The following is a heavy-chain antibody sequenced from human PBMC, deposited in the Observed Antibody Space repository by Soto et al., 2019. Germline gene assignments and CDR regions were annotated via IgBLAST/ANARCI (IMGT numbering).Heavy chain of an antibody. V-gene: IGHV3-30*03. Sequence: PGGSLRLSCAASGFTFSSYGMHWVRQAPGKGLEWVAVISYDGSNKYYADSVKGRFTISRDNSKNTLYLQMNSLRAEDTDVYYCARIDRSWGQGTLVTVSS. J-gene: IGHJ5*02. CDR2: ISYDGSNK. CDR1: GFTFSSYG. CDR3: ARIDRS.